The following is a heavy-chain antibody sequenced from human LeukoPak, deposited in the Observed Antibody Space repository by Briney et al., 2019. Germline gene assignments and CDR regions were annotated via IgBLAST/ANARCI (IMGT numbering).Heavy chain of an antibody. D-gene: IGHD3-22*01. CDR3: ARTAFDYDSSGYNWFDP. J-gene: IGHJ5*02. Sequence: SETLSLTCTVSGDSISSYYWSWIRQPPGKGLEWIGYIYYSGSTNYNPSLKSRVTISVDTSKNQFSLQLSSVTAADTAVYYCARTAFDYDSSGYNWFDPWGQGTLVTVSS. V-gene: IGHV4-59*08. CDR2: IYYSGST. CDR1: GDSISSYY.